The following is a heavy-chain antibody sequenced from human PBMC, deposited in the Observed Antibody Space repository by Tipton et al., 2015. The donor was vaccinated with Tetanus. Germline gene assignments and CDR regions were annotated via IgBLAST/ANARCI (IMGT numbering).Heavy chain of an antibody. CDR1: GYTFATQG. V-gene: IGHV1-18*01. J-gene: IGHJ4*02. CDR3: ARRSGVMAMPFDF. CDR2: TTTYTGKR. D-gene: IGHD3-16*01. Sequence: QSGAEVKKPGASVKVSCKASGYTFATQGISWVRQAPGQGLEWMGWTTTYTGKRDYAQKFQDRLTLTTEMSTNTAYMELRSLRSDVTPVYYCARRSGVMAMPFDFWGQGTLVTVSS.